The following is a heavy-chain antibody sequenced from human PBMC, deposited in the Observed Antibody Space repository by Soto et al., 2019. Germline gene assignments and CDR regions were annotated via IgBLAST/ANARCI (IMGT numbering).Heavy chain of an antibody. Sequence: SETRSLTCSVSGVSISSYFWSWIRQPPGRGLEWIGYTYHKGSTNYSPSLKSRVAISLDTSENQFSLKVSSVTAADTAVYYCARIGGYHGPLDYWGQGTAVSVSS. D-gene: IGHD3-16*02. CDR2: TYHKGST. V-gene: IGHV4-59*01. J-gene: IGHJ4*02. CDR3: ARIGGYHGPLDY. CDR1: GVSISSYF.